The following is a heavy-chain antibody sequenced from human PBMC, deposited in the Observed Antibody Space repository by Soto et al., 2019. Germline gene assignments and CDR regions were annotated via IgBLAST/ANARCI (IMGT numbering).Heavy chain of an antibody. V-gene: IGHV4-61*01. D-gene: IGHD5-18*01. J-gene: IGHJ4*02. CDR1: GGSVSSGSYY. CDR2: IYYSGST. CDR3: ARGGGGYSYGYFDF. Sequence: QVQLQESGPGLVKPSETLSLTCTVSGGSVSSGSYYWSWIRQPPGKGLEWIGYIYYSGSTNYKPYVKSRVTISVDTSKNQFSLELSLVTTADTAVYYCARGGGGYSYGYFDFWGQGTLVTVSS.